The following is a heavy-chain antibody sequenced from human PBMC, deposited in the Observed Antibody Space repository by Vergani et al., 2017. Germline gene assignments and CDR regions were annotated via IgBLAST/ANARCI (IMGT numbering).Heavy chain of an antibody. D-gene: IGHD2-2*01. Sequence: EVQLVESGGGLVKPGGSLRLSCAASGFTFSSYSMNWVRQAPGKGLEWVSSISSSSSYIYYADSVKGRFTISRDNAKNSLYLQMNSLRAEDTVVYYCAGICSSTSCLLLNGMDVWGQGTTVTVSS. CDR2: ISSSSSYI. V-gene: IGHV3-21*01. CDR1: GFTFSSYS. J-gene: IGHJ6*02. CDR3: AGICSSTSCLLLNGMDV.